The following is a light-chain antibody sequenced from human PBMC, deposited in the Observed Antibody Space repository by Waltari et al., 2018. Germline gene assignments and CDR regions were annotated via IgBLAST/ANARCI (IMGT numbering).Light chain of an antibody. CDR1: RRDVGGYKY. J-gene: IGLJ2*01. V-gene: IGLV2-8*01. CDR3: SSYAVSNNLL. Sequence: QSALTQPPSASGSPGHSVTISCPGTRRDVGGYKYVSWYQQHPGKAPRLSIYEFNRRPAGVPDRFSGSKSGNTASLTVSGLQAEDEADDYCSSYAVSNNLLFGGGTKLTVL. CDR2: EFN.